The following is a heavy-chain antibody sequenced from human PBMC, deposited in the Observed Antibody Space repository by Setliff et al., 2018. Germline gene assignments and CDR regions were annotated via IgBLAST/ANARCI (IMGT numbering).Heavy chain of an antibody. J-gene: IGHJ4*02. V-gene: IGHV4-61*02. CDR1: GGSISSDVYY. Sequence: SETLSLTCTVSGGSISSDVYYWSWIRQPAGKGLEWIGRMYTSGSTNYNPSLKSRVTISMDTSKNQFSLKVSSVTAADTAVYYCARSFSRREKFLLDYWGQGALVTVSS. CDR2: MYTSGST. CDR3: ARSFSRREKFLLDY.